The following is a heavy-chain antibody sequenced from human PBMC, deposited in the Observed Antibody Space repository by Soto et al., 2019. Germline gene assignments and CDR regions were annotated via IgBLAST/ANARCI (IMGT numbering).Heavy chain of an antibody. Sequence: ESLKISCKGSGYSFTSYWISWVRQMPGKGRECMGRIDPSDSYTNYRPSFQGHVTISADTSISTAYLQSSSLKASDTAMYYCASLPIGYWSSTSCYKFAVDDAFDIWGQGTMVTVSS. CDR2: IDPSDSYT. CDR3: ASLPIGYWSSTSCYKFAVDDAFDI. D-gene: IGHD2-2*02. J-gene: IGHJ3*02. CDR1: GYSFTSYW. V-gene: IGHV5-10-1*01.